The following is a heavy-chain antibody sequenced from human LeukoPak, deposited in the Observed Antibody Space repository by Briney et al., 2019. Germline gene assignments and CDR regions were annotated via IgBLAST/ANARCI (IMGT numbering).Heavy chain of an antibody. D-gene: IGHD1-26*01. CDR3: AREDQGSTRFFDY. J-gene: IGHJ4*02. CDR2: ISSSGSTI. Sequence: GGSLRLSCAASGFSFSSYELNWVRQAPGKGLEWVSYISSSGSTISFADSVRGRFTISRDNAENSLYLQMNSLRAEDTAVYYCAREDQGSTRFFDYWGQGTVVTVSS. V-gene: IGHV3-48*03. CDR1: GFSFSSYE.